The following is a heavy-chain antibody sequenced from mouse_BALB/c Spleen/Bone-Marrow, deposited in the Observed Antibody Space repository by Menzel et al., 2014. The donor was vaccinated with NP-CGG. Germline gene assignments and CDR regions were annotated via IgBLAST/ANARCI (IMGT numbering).Heavy chain of an antibody. D-gene: IGHD2-14*01. CDR3: ALYYRYDCFDY. Sequence: QVQLKESGAELAKPGASVKMSCKASGYTFTSYWMHWVKQRPGQGLEWIGYINPSTTYSAYNQKFKDKATLTADKSSSTAYMQLSSLTSEDSAVYYCALYYRYDCFDYWGQGTTLTVSS. V-gene: IGHV1-7*01. J-gene: IGHJ2*01. CDR1: GYTFTSYW. CDR2: INPSTTYS.